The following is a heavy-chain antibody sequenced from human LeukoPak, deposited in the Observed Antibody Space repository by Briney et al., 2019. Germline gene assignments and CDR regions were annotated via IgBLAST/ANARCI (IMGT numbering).Heavy chain of an antibody. J-gene: IGHJ3*02. CDR3: ARSSKTQWLSPGDGFDI. D-gene: IGHD6-19*01. CDR1: GGPFSGYY. CDR2: INHSGST. V-gene: IGHV4-34*01. Sequence: PSETLSLTCAVYGGPFSGYYWSWIRQPPGKGLKWIGEINHSGSTNYNPSLRSRVTISVDTSKNQFSLKFTSMTAADTAVYYCARSSKTQWLSPGDGFDIWGRGTLVTVSS.